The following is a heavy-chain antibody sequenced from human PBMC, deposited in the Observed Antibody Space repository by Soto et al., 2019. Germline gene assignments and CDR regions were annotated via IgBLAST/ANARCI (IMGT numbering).Heavy chain of an antibody. J-gene: IGHJ4*02. D-gene: IGHD6-19*01. Sequence: GGSLRLSCAASGFTFSSYAMHWVRQAPGKGLEWVAVISYDGSNKYYADSVKGRFTISRDNSKNTLYLQMNSLRAEDTAVYYCARDRQWLTLDYWGQGTLVTVSS. CDR2: ISYDGSNK. V-gene: IGHV3-30-3*01. CDR3: ARDRQWLTLDY. CDR1: GFTFSSYA.